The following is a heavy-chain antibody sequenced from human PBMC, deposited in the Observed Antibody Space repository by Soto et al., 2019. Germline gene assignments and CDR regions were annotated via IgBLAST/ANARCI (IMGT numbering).Heavy chain of an antibody. V-gene: IGHV3-30*18. CDR1: GFDFTYYA. J-gene: IGHJ4*02. CDR2: MSSDGSKI. D-gene: IGHD1-26*01. CDR3: AKDEGVGGTLGLFDY. Sequence: QVQLVESGGGAVQPGESLRLSCVASGFDFTYYAMHWVRQAPGKGLESVAVMSSDGSKIHHTDSVKGRFTISRDNSKNTRYRQMNSLRKEDTAVYFCAKDEGVGGTLGLFDYWGQGTLVSVSS.